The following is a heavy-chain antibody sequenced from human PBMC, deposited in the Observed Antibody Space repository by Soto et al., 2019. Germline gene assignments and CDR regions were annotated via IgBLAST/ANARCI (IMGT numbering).Heavy chain of an antibody. CDR1: GGSISSYY. CDR3: ARDDYGGNSYYYYGMDV. Sequence: PSETLSLTCTVSGGSISSYYWSWIRQPPGKGLEWIGYIYYSGSTNYNPSLKSRVTISVDTSKNQFSPKLSSVTAADTAMYYCARDDYGGNSYYYYGMDVWGQGTTVTVSS. V-gene: IGHV4-59*01. J-gene: IGHJ6*02. CDR2: IYYSGST. D-gene: IGHD4-17*01.